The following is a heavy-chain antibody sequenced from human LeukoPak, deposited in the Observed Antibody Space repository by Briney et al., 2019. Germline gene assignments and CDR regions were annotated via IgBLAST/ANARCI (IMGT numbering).Heavy chain of an antibody. CDR2: INPNSGGT. CDR1: GYTFTGYY. CDR3: AKVQYWQTYRFCSSTSCSNFDW. D-gene: IGHD2-2*01. Sequence: ASVKVSCKASGYTFTGYYMHWVRQAPGQGLEWMGWINPNSGGTNYAQKFQGRVTMTRDTSISTAYMELSSLRAEDTAVYYCAKVQYWQTYRFCSSTSCSNFDWWGQGTLVTVSS. J-gene: IGHJ4*02. V-gene: IGHV1-2*02.